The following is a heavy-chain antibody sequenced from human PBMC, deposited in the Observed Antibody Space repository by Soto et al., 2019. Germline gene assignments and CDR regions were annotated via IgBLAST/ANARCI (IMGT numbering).Heavy chain of an antibody. Sequence: GGSLRLSCAASGFTFSSYWMSWVRQAPGKGLEWVANIKQDGSEKYYVDSVKGRFTISRDNAKNSLYLQMNSLRAEDTAVYYCARAEWKLRYFDWLSDSLPYYFDYWGQGTLVTVSS. CDR3: ARAEWKLRYFDWLSDSLPYYFDY. V-gene: IGHV3-7*03. D-gene: IGHD3-9*01. CDR1: GFTFSSYW. J-gene: IGHJ4*02. CDR2: IKQDGSEK.